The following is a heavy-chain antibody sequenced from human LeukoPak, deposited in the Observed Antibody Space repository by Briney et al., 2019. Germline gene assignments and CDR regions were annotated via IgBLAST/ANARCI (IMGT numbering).Heavy chain of an antibody. J-gene: IGHJ4*02. D-gene: IGHD5-12*01. V-gene: IGHV3-23*01. CDR2: ISGSGGST. CDR1: GFTFSGSA. CDR3: ARSRYSAYDHFDY. Sequence: PGGSLRLSCAASGFTFSGSAMSWVRQAPGKGLEWVSSISGSGGSTYYADSVKGRFTISRDNSKNTQYLQMNSLRAEDTAVYYCARSRYSAYDHFDYWGQGTLVTVSS.